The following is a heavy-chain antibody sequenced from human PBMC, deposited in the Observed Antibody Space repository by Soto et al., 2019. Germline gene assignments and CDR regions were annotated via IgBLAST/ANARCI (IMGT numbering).Heavy chain of an antibody. Sequence: QVQLVQSGAEVKKPGASVKVSCKASGYTFTGYYMHWVRQAPGQGFEWMGWINPTSGGKNYAQKFQGWVTMTRDTSISTAYMELSRLRSDDTAVYYCARAPSGGDHWYFDLWGRGTLVTVSS. D-gene: IGHD2-21*01. CDR2: INPTSGGK. J-gene: IGHJ2*01. CDR3: ARAPSGGDHWYFDL. CDR1: GYTFTGYY. V-gene: IGHV1-2*04.